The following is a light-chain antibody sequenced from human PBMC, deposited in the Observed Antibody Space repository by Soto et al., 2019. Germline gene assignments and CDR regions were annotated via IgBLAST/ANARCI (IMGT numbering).Light chain of an antibody. CDR3: QQSYTTPRT. CDR1: QSISSY. J-gene: IGKJ1*01. V-gene: IGKV1-39*01. Sequence: DIEMTQSPSSLSASVGDRVTITCRASQSISSYLNWYQQKPGNAPNLLIYAASTLQSGVPSRFSAYGSETDFTLTISNLQAEDFATYYCQQSYTTPRTFGQGTKVEF. CDR2: AAS.